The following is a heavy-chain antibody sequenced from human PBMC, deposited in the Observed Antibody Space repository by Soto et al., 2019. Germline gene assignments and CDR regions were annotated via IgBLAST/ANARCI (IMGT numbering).Heavy chain of an antibody. D-gene: IGHD2-2*01. V-gene: IGHV4-4*02. J-gene: IGHJ6*02. CDR1: GGSISTSNW. CDR2: IFHSGSA. CDR3: ARDVGTSRHYDMDV. Sequence: QVQLQESGPGLVKPSGTLSLTCAVSGGSISTSNWWSWVRQPPGKGLEWIGDIFHSGSAHYKPSLKSRVTISVDKSKNQFSLKLSSVTAADTAVYYCARDVGTSRHYDMDVWGQGTTVTVSS.